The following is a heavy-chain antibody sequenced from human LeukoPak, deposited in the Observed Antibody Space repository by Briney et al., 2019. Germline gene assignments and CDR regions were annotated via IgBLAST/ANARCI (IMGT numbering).Heavy chain of an antibody. Sequence: ASVKVSCKASGYTFTDYYMHWVRQAPGQGLEWMGWINPHSGGTDHAQKFQGRVTMTRDTSISTAYMELSRLRSDDTAVYYCARSVTIFGVATLGYWGQGTPVTVSS. J-gene: IGHJ4*02. V-gene: IGHV1-2*02. D-gene: IGHD3-3*01. CDR2: INPHSGGT. CDR1: GYTFTDYY. CDR3: ARSVTIFGVATLGY.